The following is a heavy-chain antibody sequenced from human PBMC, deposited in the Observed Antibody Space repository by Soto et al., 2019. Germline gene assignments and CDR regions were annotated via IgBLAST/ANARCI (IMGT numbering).Heavy chain of an antibody. CDR1: GYIFTSND. V-gene: IGHV1-18*01. J-gene: IGHJ4*02. CDR3: ARESRTWVDGVIGPGDY. Sequence: QVQFVQSGAEVKEPGDSVKVSCRASGYIFTSNDINWVRQAPGQGLEWMGWIRVRNGDTHYAPKFRGRVTVTRDTSTSTAYMELRSLRSDDTAVYYCARESRTWVDGVIGPGDYWGQGTLVTVSS. CDR2: IRVRNGDT. D-gene: IGHD3-10*01.